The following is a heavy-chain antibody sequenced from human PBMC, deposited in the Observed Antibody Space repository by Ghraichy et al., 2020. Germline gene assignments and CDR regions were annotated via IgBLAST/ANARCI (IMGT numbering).Heavy chain of an antibody. J-gene: IGHJ5*02. D-gene: IGHD6-13*01. CDR3: ARGRRGAAGTKGYSGWFDP. CDR1: GGSISSYY. V-gene: IGHV4-4*07. Sequence: SETLSLTCTVAGGSISSYYWSWIRQPAGKGLEWIGRIYTSGSTNYNPSLKSRVTMSVDTSKNQFSLKLSSVTAADTAVYYCARGRRGAAGTKGYSGWFDPWGQGTLVTVSS. CDR2: IYTSGST.